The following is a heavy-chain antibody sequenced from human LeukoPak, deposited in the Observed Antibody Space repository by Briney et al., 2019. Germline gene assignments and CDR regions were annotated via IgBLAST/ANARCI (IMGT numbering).Heavy chain of an antibody. CDR3: ARVTGVGGIDY. J-gene: IGHJ4*02. CDR2: IYYSGST. D-gene: IGHD3-16*01. V-gene: IGHV4-61*01. CDR1: GGSVSSGSYY. Sequence: PSETLSLTCTVSGGSVSSGSYYWSWIRQPPGKGLEWIGYIYYSGSTNYNPSLKSRVTISVDTSKNQFSLKLSSVTAADTAVYYCARVTGVGGIDYWGQATLVTVSS.